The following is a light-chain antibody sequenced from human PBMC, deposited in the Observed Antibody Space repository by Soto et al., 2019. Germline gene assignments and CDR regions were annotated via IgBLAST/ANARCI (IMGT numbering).Light chain of an antibody. CDR1: QSVSSSY. Sequence: EIVLTQSPGTLSLSPGERATLSCRASQSVSSSYLGWYQQKPGQAPRLLIYGASSRATGIPDRFSGSGSGRDFTLNISRLEPEDFAVYYCQQDGSSPWTFGKGTKVAIK. CDR2: GAS. CDR3: QQDGSSPWT. J-gene: IGKJ1*01. V-gene: IGKV3-20*01.